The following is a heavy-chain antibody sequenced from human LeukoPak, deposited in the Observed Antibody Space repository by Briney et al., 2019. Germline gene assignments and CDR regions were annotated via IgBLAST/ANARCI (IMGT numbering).Heavy chain of an antibody. CDR2: INSSGGST. CDR1: GYTFTSYY. CDR3: ARGDAFDI. V-gene: IGHV1-46*01. J-gene: IGHJ3*02. Sequence: ASVKVSCKASGYTFTSYYIYWVRQAPGQGLEWMGRINSSGGSTSYAQKFQGRVTLTRDTSTSTVYMELSSLRSEDTAAYYCARGDAFDIWGQGTMVTVSS.